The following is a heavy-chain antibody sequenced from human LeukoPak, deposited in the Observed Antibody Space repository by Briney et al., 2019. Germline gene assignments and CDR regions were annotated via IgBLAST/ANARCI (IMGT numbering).Heavy chain of an antibody. CDR1: GYTFTGYY. CDR2: INPNSGGT. D-gene: IGHD2-15*01. J-gene: IGHJ5*02. V-gene: IGHV1-2*02. Sequence: GGSVKVSCKASGYTFTGYYMHWVRQAPGQGLEWMGWINPNSGGTNYAQKFQGRVTITRNTSISTAYMELSSLRSEDTAVYYCARSRVVVAATRRHPHFDPWGQGTLVTVSS. CDR3: ARSRVVVAATRRHPHFDP.